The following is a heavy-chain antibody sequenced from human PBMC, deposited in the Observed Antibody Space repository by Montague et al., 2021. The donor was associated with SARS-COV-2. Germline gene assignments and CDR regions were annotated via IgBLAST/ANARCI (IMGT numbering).Heavy chain of an antibody. D-gene: IGHD1-1*01. CDR3: ARESSLWVQFDY. Sequence: SETLSLTCSVSGGVISDNYWTWIRQPAGEGLEWIGRIFICGSTNYNPSLWVRVTMSIDISKKQFSLYLTPVTAADTAVYYCARESSLWVQFDYWGQGILVTVFS. CDR1: GGVISDNY. J-gene: IGHJ4*02. V-gene: IGHV4-4*07. CDR2: IFICGST.